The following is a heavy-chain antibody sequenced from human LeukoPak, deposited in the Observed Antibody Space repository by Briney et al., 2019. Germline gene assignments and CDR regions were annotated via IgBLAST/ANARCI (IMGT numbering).Heavy chain of an antibody. Sequence: GGSLRLSCAASGFTFSSYTMNWVRQAPGKGLEWDSSISSSSSYIYYADSVKGRLTISRDNAKNSLYLQMNSLRAEDTAVYYCARDPTPRYCSGGSCYTHYGMDVWGQGTTVTVSS. D-gene: IGHD2-15*01. J-gene: IGHJ6*02. CDR3: ARDPTPRYCSGGSCYTHYGMDV. CDR2: ISSSSSYI. CDR1: GFTFSSYT. V-gene: IGHV3-21*01.